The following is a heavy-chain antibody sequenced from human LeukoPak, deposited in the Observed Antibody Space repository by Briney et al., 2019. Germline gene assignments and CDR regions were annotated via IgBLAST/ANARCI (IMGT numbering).Heavy chain of an antibody. J-gene: IGHJ4*02. V-gene: IGHV1-69*05. CDR1: GGAFSSYA. Sequence: ASVKVSCKASGGAFSSYAISWVRQAPGQGLEWMGGIIPIFGTANYAQKFQGRVTITTDESTSTAYMELSSLRSEDTAVYYCAESRITMIVEEYYFDYWGQGTLVTFSS. CDR2: IIPIFGTA. CDR3: AESRITMIVEEYYFDY. D-gene: IGHD3-22*01.